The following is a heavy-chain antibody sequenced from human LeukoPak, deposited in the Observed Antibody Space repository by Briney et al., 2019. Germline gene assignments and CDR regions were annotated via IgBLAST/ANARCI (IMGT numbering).Heavy chain of an antibody. Sequence: SETLSLTCAVYGGSFSGYFWNWIRQPPGKGLEWIGEINHSGSTNYNPSVKSRVTISVDTSKNQFSLKLSSVTAADTAVYYCARDTVAGAGILYWFDPWGQGTLVTVSS. CDR1: GGSFSGYF. V-gene: IGHV4-34*01. J-gene: IGHJ5*02. D-gene: IGHD6-19*01. CDR2: INHSGST. CDR3: ARDTVAGAGILYWFDP.